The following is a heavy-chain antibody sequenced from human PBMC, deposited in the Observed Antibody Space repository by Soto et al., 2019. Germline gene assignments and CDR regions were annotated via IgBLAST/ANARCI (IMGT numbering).Heavy chain of an antibody. CDR1: GYTFTSYD. Sequence: QVHLVQSGAEVRKPGASVKVSCKASGYTFTSYDINWVRQATGQGLEWMGWMNPNSGNTAYAQKFQGRVTMTRNTSISTAHMELSSLRSDDTAVYYCARERTRGFDPRGQGTLVTVSS. J-gene: IGHJ5*02. V-gene: IGHV1-8*01. CDR3: ARERTRGFDP. CDR2: MNPNSGNT.